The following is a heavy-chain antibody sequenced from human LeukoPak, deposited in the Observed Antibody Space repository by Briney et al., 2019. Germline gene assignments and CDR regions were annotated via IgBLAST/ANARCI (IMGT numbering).Heavy chain of an antibody. CDR3: AREILGGFNPGAY. D-gene: IGHD1-14*01. CDR1: LDSTTSNF. CDR2: IHRSGSP. V-gene: IGHV4-4*02. Sequence: SETLSLTCTVSLDSTTSNFWSWVRQPPGKALEWIGEIHRSGSPNYNPSLQSRVTISIDRSRKQIVLELSSVTAADTAVYYCAREILGGFNPGAYWGQGTLVTVSS. J-gene: IGHJ4*02.